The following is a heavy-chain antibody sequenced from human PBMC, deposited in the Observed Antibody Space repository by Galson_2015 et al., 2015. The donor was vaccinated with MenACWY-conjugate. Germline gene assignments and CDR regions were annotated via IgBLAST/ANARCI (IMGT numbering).Heavy chain of an antibody. J-gene: IGHJ3*02. Sequence: VKVSCKASGFTFTNSAVQWVRQARGQRLGWIGWIVVGSGNTNYAQKFQERVTITRDMSTSTAYMELSSLRSEDTAVYYCAAASSADDDAFDIWGQGTMVTVSS. D-gene: IGHD1-1*01. CDR2: IVVGSGNT. CDR1: GFTFTNSA. V-gene: IGHV1-58*01. CDR3: AAASSADDDAFDI.